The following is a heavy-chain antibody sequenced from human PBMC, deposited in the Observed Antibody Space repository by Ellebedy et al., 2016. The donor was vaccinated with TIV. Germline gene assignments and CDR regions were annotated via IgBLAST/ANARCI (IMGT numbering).Heavy chain of an antibody. Sequence: ASVKVSXXVSGYTLTELSMHWVRQAPGKGLEWMGGFDPEDGETIYAQKFQGRVTMTEDTSTDTAYMELSSLRSEDTAVYYCATFPYYYGSGSGSWFNPWGQGTLVTVSS. CDR2: FDPEDGET. J-gene: IGHJ5*02. CDR1: GYTLTELS. CDR3: ATFPYYYGSGSGSWFNP. V-gene: IGHV1-24*01. D-gene: IGHD3-10*01.